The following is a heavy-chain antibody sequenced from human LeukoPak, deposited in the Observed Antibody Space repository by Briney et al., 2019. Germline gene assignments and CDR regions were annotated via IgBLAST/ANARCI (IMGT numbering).Heavy chain of an antibody. Sequence: PSETLSLTCAVSGGSISSTNWWSWVRQSPGKGLEWIGEIYHSGSTNYNPSLKSRVTISVDKSKNQFSLKLSSVTAADTAVYYCARDLLNEGNHLDYWGQGTLVTVSS. CDR1: GGSISSTNW. D-gene: IGHD4-23*01. CDR2: IYHSGST. J-gene: IGHJ4*02. CDR3: ARDLLNEGNHLDY. V-gene: IGHV4-4*02.